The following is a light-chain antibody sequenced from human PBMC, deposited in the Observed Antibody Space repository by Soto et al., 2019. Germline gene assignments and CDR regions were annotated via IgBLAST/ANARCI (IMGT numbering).Light chain of an antibody. Sequence: LTHSPGTLTLSPGERATLSCRASHSVSRTYLAWYQQKPGKAPKLLIYAASTLQSGVPSRFSGSGSGTEFTLTISSLQPEDFATYYCQQVNSYPRTFGQGTKVDI. V-gene: IGKV1-9*01. CDR2: AAS. J-gene: IGKJ1*01. CDR1: HSVSRTY. CDR3: QQVNSYPRT.